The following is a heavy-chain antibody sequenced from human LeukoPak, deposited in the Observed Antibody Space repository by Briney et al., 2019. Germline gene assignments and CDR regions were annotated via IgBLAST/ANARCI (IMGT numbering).Heavy chain of an antibody. J-gene: IGHJ4*02. CDR2: ISSSGTTI. CDR3: AGSPSSGSYSDLYVN. Sequence: GGSLRLSCVASGFTFRAYEMTWVRQAPGKGLEWVSYISSSGTTIFYADSVKGRFTISRDTSKNMVFLQMNSLRAEDTAVYYCAGSPSSGSYSDLYVNWGQGTLVTVSS. CDR1: GFTFRAYE. D-gene: IGHD1-26*01. V-gene: IGHV3-48*03.